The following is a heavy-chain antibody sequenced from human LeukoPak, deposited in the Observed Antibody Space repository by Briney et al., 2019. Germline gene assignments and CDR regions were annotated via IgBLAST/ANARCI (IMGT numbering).Heavy chain of an antibody. V-gene: IGHV3-48*02. CDR1: GFTFSSYS. D-gene: IGHD3-10*01. CDR3: AGDPFGGLAHEY. J-gene: IGHJ4*02. Sequence: PGGSLRLSCAGSGFTFSSYSMNWVRQAPGKGLEWISYISSSASTMYYADSVKGRFTISRDNAKNSLYLQLTSLRDEDAAVYYCAGDPFGGLAHEYWGQGTLVTVSS. CDR2: ISSSASTM.